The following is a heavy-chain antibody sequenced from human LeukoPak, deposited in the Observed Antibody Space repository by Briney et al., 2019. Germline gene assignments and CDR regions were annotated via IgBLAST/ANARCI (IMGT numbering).Heavy chain of an antibody. CDR2: MNPNSGNT. J-gene: IGHJ6*02. Sequence: GASVKVSCKASGYTFTSYDINWVRQATGQGLEWMGWMNPNSGNTGYAQKFQGRVTMTRNTSIGTAYMELSSLRSEDTAVYYCARIFSSGWYVYYYYGMDVWGQGTTVTVSS. CDR3: ARIFSSGWYVYYYYGMDV. CDR1: GYTFTSYD. V-gene: IGHV1-8*01. D-gene: IGHD6-19*01.